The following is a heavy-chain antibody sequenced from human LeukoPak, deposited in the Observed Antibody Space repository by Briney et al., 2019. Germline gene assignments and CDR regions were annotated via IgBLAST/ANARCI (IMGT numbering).Heavy chain of an antibody. V-gene: IGHV7-4-1*02. Sequence: KXXCKASGXXXXXYAXDWVGQXAXQGLEXXGLINTNTGNPKYAQGFTGRVVFSLDTSVSTAYLQISSLKAEDTAVYYCARDLTMTVVAIGYWGQGTLVTVSS. CDR2: INTNTGNP. CDR1: GXXXXXYA. CDR3: ARDLTMTVVAIGY. J-gene: IGHJ4*02. D-gene: IGHD3-22*01.